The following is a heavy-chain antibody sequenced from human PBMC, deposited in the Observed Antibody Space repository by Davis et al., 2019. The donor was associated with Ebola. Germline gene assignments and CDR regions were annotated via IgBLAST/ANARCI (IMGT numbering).Heavy chain of an antibody. CDR2: ISWNSGSI. CDR3: AREVVVIAADYFDY. CDR1: GFTFDDYA. D-gene: IGHD2-21*01. V-gene: IGHV3-9*01. Sequence: GGSLKISCAASGFTFDDYAMHWVRQAPGKGLEWVSGISWNSGSIGYADSVKGRFTISRDNAKNSLYLQMNSLRAEDTAVYYCAREVVVIAADYFDYWGQGTLVTVSS. J-gene: IGHJ4*02.